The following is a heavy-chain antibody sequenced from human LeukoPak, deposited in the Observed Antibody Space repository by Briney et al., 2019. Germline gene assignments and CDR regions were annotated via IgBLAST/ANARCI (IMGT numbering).Heavy chain of an antibody. CDR2: ISGSGGST. J-gene: IGHJ6*02. CDR1: GFTFSSYA. V-gene: IGHV3-23*01. CDR3: AKDPGYCSGGSCYLGRYGMDV. Sequence: GGSLRLSCAASGFTFSSYAMSWVRQAPGKGLEWVSAISGSGGSTYYADSVKGRFTISRDNPKNTLYLQMNSLRAEDTAAYYCAKDPGYCSGGSCYLGRYGMDVWGQGTTVTVSS. D-gene: IGHD2-15*01.